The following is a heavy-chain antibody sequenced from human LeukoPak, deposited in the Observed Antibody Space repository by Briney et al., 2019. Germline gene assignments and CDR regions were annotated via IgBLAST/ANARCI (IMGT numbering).Heavy chain of an antibody. CDR3: ARDLEVVPAAIYHY. Sequence: ASVKVSCKASGYTFTSYGISWVRQAPGQGLEWMGWISAYNGNTNYAQKLQGRVTMTTDTSTSTAYMELRSLRSDDTAVYYCARDLEVVPAAIYHYWGQGTLVTVSS. CDR1: GYTFTSYG. D-gene: IGHD2-2*01. V-gene: IGHV1-18*01. CDR2: ISAYNGNT. J-gene: IGHJ4*02.